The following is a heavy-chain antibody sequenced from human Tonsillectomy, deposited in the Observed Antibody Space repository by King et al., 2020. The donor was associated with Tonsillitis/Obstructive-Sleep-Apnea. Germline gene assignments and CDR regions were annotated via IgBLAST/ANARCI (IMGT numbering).Heavy chain of an antibody. Sequence: VQLVESGGGLVQPGGSLRLSCAASGFTFSSYDMHWFRQVTGKGLEWVSAIGTPGDPYYPDSVKGRFTISRENAKNSLYLQMNSLRAGDTAVYYCARGDIAAAVIAYWGQGTLVTVSS. J-gene: IGHJ4*02. D-gene: IGHD6-13*01. CDR3: ARGDIAAAVIAY. CDR1: GFTFSSYD. CDR2: IGTPGDP. V-gene: IGHV3-13*04.